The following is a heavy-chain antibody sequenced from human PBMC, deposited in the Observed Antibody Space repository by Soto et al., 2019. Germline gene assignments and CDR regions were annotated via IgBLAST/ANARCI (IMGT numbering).Heavy chain of an antibody. Sequence: HPGGSLRLSCAASGFTFNGYSMNWVRQAPGKGLEWVSYITLSSSSIFYADSVKGRFTISRDNAKNSLYLQMNSLRAEDTAVYYCAKTGIAVAGPHFPGNWLDPWGQGTLVTVSS. J-gene: IGHJ5*02. CDR2: ITLSSSSI. CDR3: AKTGIAVAGPHFPGNWLDP. D-gene: IGHD6-19*01. V-gene: IGHV3-48*01. CDR1: GFTFNGYS.